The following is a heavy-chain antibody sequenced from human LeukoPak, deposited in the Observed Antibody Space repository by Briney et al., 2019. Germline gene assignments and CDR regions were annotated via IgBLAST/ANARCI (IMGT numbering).Heavy chain of an antibody. J-gene: IGHJ4*02. V-gene: IGHV4-61*02. D-gene: IGHD3-10*01. Sequence: SQTLSLTCTVSGGSISSGSYYWSWIRQPAGKGLEWIGRIYTSGSTNYNPSLKSRVTMSVDTSKNQFSLKLSSVTAADTAVYYCARDRGFGEPLGYWGQGTLVTVSS. CDR3: ARDRGFGEPLGY. CDR2: IYTSGST. CDR1: GGSISSGSYY.